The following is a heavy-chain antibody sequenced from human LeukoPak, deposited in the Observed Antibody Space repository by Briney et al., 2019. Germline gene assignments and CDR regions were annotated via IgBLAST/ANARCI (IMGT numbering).Heavy chain of an antibody. CDR3: ARLSVGSSSSFWFDP. Sequence: GGSLRLSCAASGFTFSSYAMHWVRQAPGKGLEWVAVISYDGSNKYYADSVKGRFTISRDNSKNTLYLQMNSLRAEDTAVYYCARLSVGSSSSFWFDPWGQGTLVTVSA. CDR1: GFTFSSYA. V-gene: IGHV3-30-3*01. J-gene: IGHJ5*02. CDR2: ISYDGSNK. D-gene: IGHD2-2*01.